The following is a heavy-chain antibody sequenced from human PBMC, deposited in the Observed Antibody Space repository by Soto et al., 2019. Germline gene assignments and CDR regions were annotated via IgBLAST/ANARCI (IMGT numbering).Heavy chain of an antibody. CDR2: ILHTGNT. V-gene: IGHV4-4*02. J-gene: IGHJ4*01. Sequence: QVQLQESGPGLVKPSGTLSLTCGVSGDSFSDANWWTWVRQAPGKGLEWIGDILHTGNTDYSPSLRSRVTISINTSKREFSLTLTSVTATDTAVYYCARSPRRVDGKWYLDQWGQGVLVTVSS. CDR1: GDSFSDANW. CDR3: ARSPRRVDGKWYLDQ. D-gene: IGHD2-15*01.